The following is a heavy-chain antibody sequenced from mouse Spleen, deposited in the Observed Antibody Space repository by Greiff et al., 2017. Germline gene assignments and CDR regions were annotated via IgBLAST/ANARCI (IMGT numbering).Heavy chain of an antibody. V-gene: IGHV1-9*01. CDR1: GYTFSSYW. Sequence: VQVVESGAELMKPGASVKISCKATGYTFSSYWIEWVKQRPGHGLEWIGEILPGSGSTNYNEKFKGKATFTADTSSNTAYMQLSSLTSEDSAVYYCARYHYYGSSWGYAMDYWGQGTSVTVSS. CDR2: ILPGSGST. J-gene: IGHJ4*01. D-gene: IGHD1-1*01. CDR3: ARYHYYGSSWGYAMDY.